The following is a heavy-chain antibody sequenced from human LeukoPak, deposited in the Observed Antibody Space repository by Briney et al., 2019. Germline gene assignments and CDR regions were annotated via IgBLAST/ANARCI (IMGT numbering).Heavy chain of an antibody. V-gene: IGHV3-23*01. CDR3: AKVAYGDYFDY. Sequence: GSLXLSXAXSGFTFSSYAMSWVRQAPGKGLEWVSAISGSGGSTYYADSVKGRFTISRDNSKKTLYLQMNSLRAEDTAVYYCAKVAYGDYFDYWGQGTLVTVSS. CDR2: ISGSGGST. D-gene: IGHD4-17*01. J-gene: IGHJ4*02. CDR1: GFTFSSYA.